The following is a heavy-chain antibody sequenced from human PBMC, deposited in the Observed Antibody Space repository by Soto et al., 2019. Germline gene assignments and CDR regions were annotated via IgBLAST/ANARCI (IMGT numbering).Heavy chain of an antibody. CDR2: ISSTSSHI. D-gene: IGHD6-25*01. Sequence: VQLVESGGGLVKPGGSLRLSCVASEFSFSTYNMNWVRQAPGKGLEWVSFISSTSSHIHYADTVKGRFTIARDNATNSLYLQTNSMRAGAAGVYYWAGDPAADGYYGMDVWGQGTTVTVSS. V-gene: IGHV3-21*01. CDR1: EFSFSTYN. J-gene: IGHJ6*02. CDR3: AGDPAADGYYGMDV.